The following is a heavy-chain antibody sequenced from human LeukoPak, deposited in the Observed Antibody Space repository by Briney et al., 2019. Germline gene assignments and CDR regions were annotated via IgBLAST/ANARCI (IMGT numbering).Heavy chain of an antibody. V-gene: IGHV3-21*01. Sequence: PGGSLRLSCAASGFTFSSYSMDWVRQAPGKGLEWVSSTSSSSSYIYYADSVKGRFTISRDNAKNSPYLQMNSLRAEDTAVYYCARGYCSSTSCYELNYYYYYMDVWGKGTTVTVSS. D-gene: IGHD2-2*01. CDR3: ARGYCSSTSCYELNYYYYYMDV. CDR1: GFTFSSYS. CDR2: TSSSSSYI. J-gene: IGHJ6*03.